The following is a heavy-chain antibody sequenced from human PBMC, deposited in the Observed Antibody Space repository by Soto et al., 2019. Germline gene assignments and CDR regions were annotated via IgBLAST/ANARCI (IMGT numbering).Heavy chain of an antibody. D-gene: IGHD3-10*01. CDR1: GSSISSGGYY. CDR3: ARGIWFGYLKRNWFDP. J-gene: IGHJ5*02. Sequence: QVQLQESGPGLVKPSQTLSLTCTVSGSSISSGGYYWSWIRQHPGKGLEWIGYIYYSGSTYYNPSLKSRVTISVDTSKNQFSLKLSSVIAADTAVYYCARGIWFGYLKRNWFDPWGQGTLVTVSS. V-gene: IGHV4-31*03. CDR2: IYYSGST.